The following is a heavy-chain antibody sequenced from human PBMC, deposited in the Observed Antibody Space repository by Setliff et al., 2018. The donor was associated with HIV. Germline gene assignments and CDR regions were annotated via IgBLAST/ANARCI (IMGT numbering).Heavy chain of an antibody. D-gene: IGHD3-22*01. J-gene: IGHJ4*02. CDR1: GFSFSNCA. Sequence: LRLSCAASGFSFSNCAMTWVRQAPGKGLEWVANINQDGSEQYYVDSVRGRFTIARDNTKNSMYLQMNSLRAEDTAVYYCAKGFYDSSGSRTEFDYWGQGTLVTVSS. V-gene: IGHV3-7*03. CDR2: INQDGSEQ. CDR3: AKGFYDSSGSRTEFDY.